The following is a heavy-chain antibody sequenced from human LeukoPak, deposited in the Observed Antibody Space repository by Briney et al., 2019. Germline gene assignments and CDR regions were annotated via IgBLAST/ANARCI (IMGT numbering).Heavy chain of an antibody. J-gene: IGHJ4*02. D-gene: IGHD2-2*01. Sequence: GGSLRLSCAASGFTFDDYAMNWVRQAPGKGLEWVSGISWNSGSIGYADSVKGRFTISRDNAKNSLYLQMNSLRAEDTALYYCAKGPTGLVVPAALDYWGQGTLVTVSS. CDR2: ISWNSGSI. CDR1: GFTFDDYA. CDR3: AKGPTGLVVPAALDY. V-gene: IGHV3-9*01.